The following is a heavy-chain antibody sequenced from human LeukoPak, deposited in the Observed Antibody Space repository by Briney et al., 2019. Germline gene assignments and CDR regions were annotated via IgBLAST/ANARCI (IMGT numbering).Heavy chain of an antibody. Sequence: ASVKVSCKISGYTLTELAMIWVRQAPGKGLEWMGSFDPDDSEKFYAQKFQGRFTMTEDTSTDTAYMELSSLKSEDTAVYYCATRAGTKDYYLDVWGKGTTVIVSS. CDR1: GYTLTELA. D-gene: IGHD1-1*01. CDR2: FDPDDSEK. CDR3: ATRAGTKDYYLDV. V-gene: IGHV1-24*01. J-gene: IGHJ6*03.